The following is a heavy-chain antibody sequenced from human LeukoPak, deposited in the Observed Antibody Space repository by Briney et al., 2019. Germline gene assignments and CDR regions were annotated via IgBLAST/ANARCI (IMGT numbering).Heavy chain of an antibody. D-gene: IGHD2-2*02. V-gene: IGHV1-8*01. CDR1: GYPFTTYD. CDR3: ATGPVVPAAIPLDY. J-gene: IGHJ4*02. CDR2: MNPNSGGT. Sequence: ASVKVSCKASGYPFTTYDINWVRQAPGQGLEWVAWMNPNSGGTVYAQKFQGRVTMTRDTSTSTVYMELSSLRSEDTAVYYCATGPVVPAAIPLDYWGQGTLVTVSS.